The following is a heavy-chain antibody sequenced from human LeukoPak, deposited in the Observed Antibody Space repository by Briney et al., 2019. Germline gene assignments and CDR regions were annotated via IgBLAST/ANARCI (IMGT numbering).Heavy chain of an antibody. J-gene: IGHJ4*02. Sequence: NPGGSLRLSCTASGFAFGDYAMTWVRQAPGKGLEWVGFIRSKIYGGTPEYAASVKGRFTISRDDSKGIAYLQMNSLKTEDTAVYYCTRDQTPYYWGQGTLVTVSS. CDR2: IRSKIYGGTP. CDR1: GFAFGDYA. CDR3: TRDQTPYY. V-gene: IGHV3-49*04.